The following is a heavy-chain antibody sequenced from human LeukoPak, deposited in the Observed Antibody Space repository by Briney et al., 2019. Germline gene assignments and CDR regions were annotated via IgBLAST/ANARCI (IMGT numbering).Heavy chain of an antibody. V-gene: IGHV3-21*01. J-gene: IGHJ5*02. D-gene: IGHD3-10*01. Sequence: PGVSLRLSCAASGFTFSSYGMNWVRQAPGKGLEWFSSISCSGSYIYYGVSVKGLFNLSRDNAKHTLSLQVNTLRAEDTPVYYCAREAIMVQGVIPWGQGTLVTVSS. CDR1: GFTFSSYG. CDR3: AREAIMVQGVIP. CDR2: ISCSGSYI.